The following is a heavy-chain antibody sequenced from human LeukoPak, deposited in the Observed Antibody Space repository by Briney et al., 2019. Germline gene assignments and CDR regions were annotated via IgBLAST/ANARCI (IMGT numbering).Heavy chain of an antibody. J-gene: IGHJ5*02. Sequence: RPGGSLRLSCAASGFTFDDYAMHWVRQAPGKGLEWVSGISWSSDNIDYADSVKGRFTISRDNAKNSLYLQMNSLRVEDTALYYCAKDSGSSSGYESWFDPWGQGTLVTVSS. CDR1: GFTFDDYA. CDR2: ISWSSDNI. D-gene: IGHD5-12*01. V-gene: IGHV3-9*01. CDR3: AKDSGSSSGYESWFDP.